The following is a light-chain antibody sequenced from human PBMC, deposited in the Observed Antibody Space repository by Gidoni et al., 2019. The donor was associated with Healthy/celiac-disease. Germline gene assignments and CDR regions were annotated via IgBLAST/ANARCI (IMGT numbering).Light chain of an antibody. Sequence: DIQMTQSPSTLFASVGDRVTLTVRDRQQISSWLAWSQLKPGKAPKRLIYKASSLESGVPSRFSGSGSGREFTLTISSLQPDDFATYYCQQYNSYPWTFXXXTKVEIK. CDR3: QQYNSYPWT. CDR1: QQISSW. V-gene: IGKV1-5*03. J-gene: IGKJ1*01. CDR2: KAS.